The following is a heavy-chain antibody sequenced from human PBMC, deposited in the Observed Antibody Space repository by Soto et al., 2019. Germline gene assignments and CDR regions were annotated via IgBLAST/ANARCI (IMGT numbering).Heavy chain of an antibody. D-gene: IGHD4-17*01. CDR2: ISYDGSEK. J-gene: IGHJ4*02. Sequence: QVQLVESGGGVVQPGRSLRLSCAASGFTFSSHGMHWVRQAPGKGLEWVAVISYDGSEKYYAVSVKGRFTISRDNSKNTLYLQMTSLRAEDTAVYYCAKGAVTTSLYYFDYCGQGTLVPVSS. V-gene: IGHV3-30*18. CDR1: GFTFSSHG. CDR3: AKGAVTTSLYYFDY.